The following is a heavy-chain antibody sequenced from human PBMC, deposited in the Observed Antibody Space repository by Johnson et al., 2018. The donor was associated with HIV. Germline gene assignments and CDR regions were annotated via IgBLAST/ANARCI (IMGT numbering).Heavy chain of an antibody. V-gene: IGHV3-30*04. CDR1: GFTFSSYA. CDR2: IRYDGSNK. D-gene: IGHD1-26*01. Sequence: QVQLVESGGGVVQPGRSLRLSCAASGFTFSSYAMHWVRQAPGKGLEWVAFIRYDGSNKYYADSVKGRFTISRDNSKNTLYLQMSSLRAGDTAVYYCARGRASWELYDAFEIWGQGTMVIVSS. CDR3: ARGRASWELYDAFEI. J-gene: IGHJ3*02.